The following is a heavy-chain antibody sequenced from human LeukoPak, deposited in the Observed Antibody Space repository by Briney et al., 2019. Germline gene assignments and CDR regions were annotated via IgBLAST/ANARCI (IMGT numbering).Heavy chain of an antibody. V-gene: IGHV3-30*18. J-gene: IGHJ4*02. CDR3: AKDRSSGLDY. CDR2: ISYDGSNK. D-gene: IGHD6-19*01. Sequence: GRSLRLSCAASGFTFSSYGMHWVRQAPGKGLEWVAVISYDGSNKYYADSVKGRFTISRDNSKNTLYLQMNSLRAEDTAVYYCAKDRSSGLDYWGQGTLVTVSS. CDR1: GFTFSSYG.